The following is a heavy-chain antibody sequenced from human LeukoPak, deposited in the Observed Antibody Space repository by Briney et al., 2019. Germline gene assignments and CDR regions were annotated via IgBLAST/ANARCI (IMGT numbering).Heavy chain of an antibody. D-gene: IGHD3-9*01. J-gene: IGHJ5*02. V-gene: IGHV3-23*01. Sequence: GGSLRLSCAASGFTFSDYYMSWIRQAPGKGLEWVSGISPSGSILYYADSVKGRFTISRDNSKNTVSLQMNSLRAEDTALYYCARDLDWGAFDAWGQGTLVTVSS. CDR3: ARDLDWGAFDA. CDR2: ISPSGSIL. CDR1: GFTFSDYY.